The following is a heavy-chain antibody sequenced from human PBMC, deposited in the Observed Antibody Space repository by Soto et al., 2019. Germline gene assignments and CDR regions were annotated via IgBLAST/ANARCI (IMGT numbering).Heavy chain of an antibody. V-gene: IGHV3-74*01. CDR3: ASADCSSTSCYTTYYYGREV. Sequence: PWGSLRLSCAASGFTFSSYRMHWVRQAPGKGLVWVSRINSYGSITSYAASVKGRFTISRDNAKNTLYLQMNSLRAEDTAVYYCASADCSSTSCYTTYYYGREVLGNGNRVAFS. CDR1: GFTFSSYR. J-gene: IGHJ6*04. CDR2: INSYGSIT. D-gene: IGHD2-2*02.